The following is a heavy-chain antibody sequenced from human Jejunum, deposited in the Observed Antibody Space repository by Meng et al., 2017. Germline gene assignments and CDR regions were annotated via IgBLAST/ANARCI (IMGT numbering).Heavy chain of an antibody. CDR2: IYYTGSA. Sequence: QVQLQESGPGLVTPSQTLSLTCPVSGDSISSGGYYWSWLRQHPGKGLEWIGYIYYTGSAYYNPSLESRVTLSVDTSNNQFSLRLNSVTAADTAVYYCAREGQLMLGLVDYWGQGTLVTVSS. J-gene: IGHJ4*02. CDR1: GDSISSGGYY. V-gene: IGHV4-31*03. D-gene: IGHD2-2*01. CDR3: AREGQLMLGLVDY.